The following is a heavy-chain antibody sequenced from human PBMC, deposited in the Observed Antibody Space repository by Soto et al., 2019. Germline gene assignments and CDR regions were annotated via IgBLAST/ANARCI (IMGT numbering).Heavy chain of an antibody. CDR1: GFPFSPYT. V-gene: IGHV3-30*14. D-gene: IGHD1-26*01. CDR2: ISYDGTNQ. J-gene: IGHJ3*01. Sequence: GSLRLSCAASGFPFSPYTMHWVRQAPGQGLEWVAVISYDGTNQYYADSVKGRFIISRDNSNNTLSLQMHSLKSEDTAVYFCARGAIVGVNDVFDVWGQGTMVTVSS. CDR3: ARGAIVGVNDVFDV.